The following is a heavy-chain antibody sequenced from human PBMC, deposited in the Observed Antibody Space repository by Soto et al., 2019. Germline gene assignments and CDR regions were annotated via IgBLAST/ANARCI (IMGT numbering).Heavy chain of an antibody. CDR1: GYTFSSIG. D-gene: IGHD1-20*01. CDR3: ARSQVSHYYYYGMDV. V-gene: IGHV1-8*01. J-gene: IGHJ6*02. Sequence: GASVKVSCKASGYTFSSIGISWVRQAPGQGLEWMGWMNPNSGNTGYAQKFQGRVTMTRNTSIRAAYMELSSLRSEDTAVYYCARSQVSHYYYYGMDVWGQGTTVTVSS. CDR2: MNPNSGNT.